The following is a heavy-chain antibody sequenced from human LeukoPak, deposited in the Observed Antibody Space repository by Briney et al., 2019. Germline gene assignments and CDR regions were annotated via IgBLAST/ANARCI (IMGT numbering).Heavy chain of an antibody. J-gene: IGHJ3*01. Sequence: PGGSLRLSCAASGFTFSAYAMSWVRQVPGKGLEWVSGISNTAGFTYYAGSVKGRFTISRDNSKNTLYLQLNSLRAEDTAVYYCAKSNYYCSDSCQPDDAFDVWGQGTMVTVSS. CDR3: AKSNYYCSDSCQPDDAFDV. CDR1: GFTFSAYA. D-gene: IGHD2-15*01. V-gene: IGHV3-23*01. CDR2: ISNTAGFT.